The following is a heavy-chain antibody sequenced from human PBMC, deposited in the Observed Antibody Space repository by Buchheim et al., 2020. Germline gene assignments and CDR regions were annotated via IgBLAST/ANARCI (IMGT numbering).Heavy chain of an antibody. Sequence: QVQLVQSGAEVRKPGASVKISCKASGYTFANYYIHWVRQAPGQGPEWMGRVNPADGRATYTHAFQGRLTLTRDTSTGTVYMDLSSLRSDDTAMYYCARDVTHSSTTSFIGFEFWGQGTL. V-gene: IGHV1-46*01. CDR2: VNPADGRA. J-gene: IGHJ4*02. CDR1: GYTFANYY. CDR3: ARDVTHSSTTSFIGFEF. D-gene: IGHD2-2*01.